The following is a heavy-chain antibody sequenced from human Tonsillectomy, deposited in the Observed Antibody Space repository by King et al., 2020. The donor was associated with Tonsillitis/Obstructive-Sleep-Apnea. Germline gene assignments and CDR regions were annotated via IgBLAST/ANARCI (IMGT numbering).Heavy chain of an antibody. J-gene: IGHJ4*02. Sequence: VQSGSEVKKPGASVKVSCKASGYTFPAYYIHWVRQAPGQGLECIGRINPNSGGTNYAQKFQGRVTMTRDTSISAAYMELSRLRSDDTAVYYGAREAQHCSSTSCYGTYFDFWGQGTLVTVSS. CDR3: AREAQHCSSTSCYGTYFDF. V-gene: IGHV1-2*06. CDR1: GYTFPAYY. CDR2: INPNSGGT. D-gene: IGHD2-2*01.